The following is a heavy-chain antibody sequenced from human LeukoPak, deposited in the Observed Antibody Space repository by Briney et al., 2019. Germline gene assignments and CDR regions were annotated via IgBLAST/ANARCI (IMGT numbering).Heavy chain of an antibody. CDR2: IIPIFGTA. Sequence: SVKVSCKASGGTFSSYAISWVRQAPGQGLEWMGGIIPIFGTANYAQKFQGRVTLTADESTRTAYMELSSLRYEDTAVHYCARVTGDYVWGSYRYYAYWGQGTLVTVSS. CDR3: ARVTGDYVWGSYRYYAY. D-gene: IGHD3-16*02. CDR1: GGTFSSYA. J-gene: IGHJ4*02. V-gene: IGHV1-69*13.